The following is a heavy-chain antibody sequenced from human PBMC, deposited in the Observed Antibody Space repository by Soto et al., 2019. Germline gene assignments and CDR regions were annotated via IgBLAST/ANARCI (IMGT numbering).Heavy chain of an antibody. CDR3: ARGLRYDFWSGYLPGWFDP. D-gene: IGHD3-3*01. CDR1: GGSFSGYY. V-gene: IGHV4-34*01. J-gene: IGHJ5*02. CDR2: INHSGST. Sequence: SETLSLTCAVYGGSFSGYYWSWIRQPPGKGLEWIGEINHSGSTNYNPSLKSRVTISVDTSKNQFSLKLSSVTAADTAVYYCARGLRYDFWSGYLPGWFDPWGQGTLVTVS.